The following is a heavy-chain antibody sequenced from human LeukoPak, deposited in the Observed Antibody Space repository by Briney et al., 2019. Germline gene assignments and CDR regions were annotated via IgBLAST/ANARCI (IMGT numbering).Heavy chain of an antibody. CDR2: IYHSGST. CDR1: GYSISSGYY. V-gene: IGHV4-38-2*01. D-gene: IGHD2-21*01. J-gene: IGHJ4*02. CDR3: AREVYCGGDCYSHYFDY. Sequence: SETLPLTCAVSGYSISSGYYWGWIRQPPGKGLEWIGSIYHSGSTYYNPSLKSRVTISVDTSKNQFSLKLSSVTAADTAVYYCAREVYCGGDCYSHYFDYWGQGTLVTVSS.